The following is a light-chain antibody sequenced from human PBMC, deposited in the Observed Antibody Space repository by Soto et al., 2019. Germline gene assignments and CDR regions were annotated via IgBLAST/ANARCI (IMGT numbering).Light chain of an antibody. Sequence: EIVLTQSPGTLSLSPGERTTLSCRASQRVKSYLDWYQKKPGQAPRLLIYGASSSDTGIPDRFSGSGSGAVFTLTISILEPEDFAVYYCHQYDSSPRTFGQGTKVDIK. V-gene: IGKV3-20*01. CDR3: HQYDSSPRT. CDR2: GAS. CDR1: QRVKSY. J-gene: IGKJ1*01.